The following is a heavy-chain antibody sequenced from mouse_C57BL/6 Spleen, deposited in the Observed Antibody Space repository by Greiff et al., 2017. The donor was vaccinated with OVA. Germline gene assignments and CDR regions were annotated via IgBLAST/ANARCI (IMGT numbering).Heavy chain of an antibody. CDR2: IDPSDSYT. CDR3: ARPGYYGSSSWFAY. J-gene: IGHJ3*01. Sequence: QVQLQQPGAELVLPGASVKLSCKASGYTFTSYWMHWVKQRPGQGLEWIGEIDPSDSYTNYNQKFKGKSSLTVDKSSSTAYMQLSSLTSEDSAVYYCARPGYYGSSSWFAYWGQGTLVTVSA. V-gene: IGHV1-69*01. D-gene: IGHD1-1*01. CDR1: GYTFTSYW.